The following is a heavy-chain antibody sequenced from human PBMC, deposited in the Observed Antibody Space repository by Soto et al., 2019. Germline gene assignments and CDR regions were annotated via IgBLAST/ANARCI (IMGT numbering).Heavy chain of an antibody. CDR2: IKSKTDGGTT. CDR3: TTVQGYCSGGSCYGWRGYFDY. Sequence: GGSLRLSCAASGFTFSNAWMNWVRQAPGKGLEWVGRIKSKTDGGTTDYAAPVKGRFTISRDDSKNTLYLQMNSLKTEDTAVYYCTTVQGYCSGGSCYGWRGYFDYWGQGTLVTVSS. D-gene: IGHD2-15*01. V-gene: IGHV3-15*07. J-gene: IGHJ4*02. CDR1: GFTFSNAW.